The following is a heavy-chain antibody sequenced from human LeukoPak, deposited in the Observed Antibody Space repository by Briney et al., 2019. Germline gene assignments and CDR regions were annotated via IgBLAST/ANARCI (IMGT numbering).Heavy chain of an antibody. CDR1: GFTFSSYA. CDR2: ISYDGSNK. V-gene: IGHV3-30*04. J-gene: IGHJ4*02. CDR3: AGPPRLDY. D-gene: IGHD5-12*01. Sequence: TGGSLRLSCAASGFTFSSYAMHWVRQAPGKGLEWEAVISYDGSNKYYADSVKGRFTISRDNSKNTLYLQMNSLRAEDTAVYYCAGPPRLDYWGQGTLVTVSS.